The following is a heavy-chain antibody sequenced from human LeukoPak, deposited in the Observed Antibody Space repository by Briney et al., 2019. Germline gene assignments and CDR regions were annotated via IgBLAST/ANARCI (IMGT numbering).Heavy chain of an antibody. CDR2: ISGSGGST. CDR3: VKDQGFYYDSSVYY. CDR1: GFTFSSYA. V-gene: IGHV3-23*01. D-gene: IGHD3-22*01. Sequence: PGGSLRLSRAASGFTFSSYAMSWVRQAPGKGLEWVSAISGSGGSTYYGDSVKGRFTISRDNSKNTLYLQMNSLRAEDTAVYYCVKDQGFYYDSSVYYWGQGTLVTVSS. J-gene: IGHJ4*02.